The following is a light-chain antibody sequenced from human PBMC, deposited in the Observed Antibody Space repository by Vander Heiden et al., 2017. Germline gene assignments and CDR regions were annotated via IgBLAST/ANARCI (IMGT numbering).Light chain of an antibody. CDR2: DVS. CDR1: SSDVGKYDY. V-gene: IGLV2-11*01. J-gene: IGLJ2*01. CDR3: CAYAGSFTLL. Sequence: QSALTQPRSVSGSPGQSVTISCTGTSSDVGKYDYVSWYQHHPGKAPRLMIYDVSERPSGVPDRFSGSKSGNTASLTISGLQAEDEADFYCCAYAGSFTLLFGGGTKVTVL.